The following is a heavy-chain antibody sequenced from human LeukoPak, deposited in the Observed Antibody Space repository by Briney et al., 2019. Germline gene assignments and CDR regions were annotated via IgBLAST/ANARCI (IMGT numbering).Heavy chain of an antibody. D-gene: IGHD3-10*01. J-gene: IGHJ3*02. CDR1: GFTFSRYS. Sequence: GGSLRLSCAASGFTFSRYSMNWVRQAPGKGLKWVSSISGSSNYIYYADSVKGRFTISRDNAKNLLYLQMNSLRAEDTAVYYCARDRSGIGNAFDIWGQGTVVTVSS. CDR2: ISGSSNYI. CDR3: ARDRSGIGNAFDI. V-gene: IGHV3-21*06.